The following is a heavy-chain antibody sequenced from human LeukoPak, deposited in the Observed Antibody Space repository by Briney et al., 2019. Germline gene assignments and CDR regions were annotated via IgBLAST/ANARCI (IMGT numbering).Heavy chain of an antibody. CDR3: AREEMPGKFDY. D-gene: IGHD1-26*01. CDR2: IYYSGST. Sequence: PSETLSLTCTVSGGSISSSSYYWGWIRQPPGKGLEWIGSIYYSGSTYYNPSLKSRVAISLDKSSNQFSLRLTPVTAADTAMYFCAREEMPGKFDYWGQGILVTVSS. CDR1: GGSISSSSYY. V-gene: IGHV4-39*07. J-gene: IGHJ4*02.